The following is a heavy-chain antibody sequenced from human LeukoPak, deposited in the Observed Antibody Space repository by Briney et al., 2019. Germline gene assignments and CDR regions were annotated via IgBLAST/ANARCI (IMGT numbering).Heavy chain of an antibody. Sequence: QPGGSLRLSCAASGFTFSSYAMSWVRQAPGKGLEWVSAISGSGGSTYYADSVKGRLTISRDNSKNTLYLQMNSLRAEDTAVYYCAKALIDDYGDSDLYYFDYWGQGTLVTVSS. J-gene: IGHJ4*02. CDR1: GFTFSSYA. CDR2: ISGSGGST. CDR3: AKALIDDYGDSDLYYFDY. V-gene: IGHV3-23*01. D-gene: IGHD4-17*01.